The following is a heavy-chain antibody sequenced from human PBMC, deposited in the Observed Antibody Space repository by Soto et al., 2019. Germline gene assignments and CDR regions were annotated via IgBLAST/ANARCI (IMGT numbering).Heavy chain of an antibody. V-gene: IGHV4-30-4*01. CDR2: ITYSGST. Sequence: QVQLQESGPGLVKPSQTLSLTCSISGASISSDDYYWSWFRQPPGKGLEWIGYITYSGSTYYNPPLKRRITISVDTSKTQFSLILSSVTAADTAVFYCAREVNNYYGMDVWGQGTTVTVSS. J-gene: IGHJ6*02. CDR1: GASISSDDYY. CDR3: AREVNNYYGMDV.